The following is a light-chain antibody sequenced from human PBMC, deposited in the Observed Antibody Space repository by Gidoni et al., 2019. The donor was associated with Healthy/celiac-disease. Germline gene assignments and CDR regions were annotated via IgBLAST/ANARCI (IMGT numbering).Light chain of an antibody. V-gene: IGKV2-28*01. CDR2: LGS. CDR1: QSLLHSNGYNY. CDR3: RQALQTPRT. J-gene: IGKJ3*01. Sequence: DIVMTQSPLSLPVTPGEPASISCRSSQSLLHSNGYNYLDWYLQKPGQSPQLLFYLGSTRASGVPDRFSGSGSGTDFTLKISRVEDEDVGVYYCRQALQTPRTFGPGTKVDIK.